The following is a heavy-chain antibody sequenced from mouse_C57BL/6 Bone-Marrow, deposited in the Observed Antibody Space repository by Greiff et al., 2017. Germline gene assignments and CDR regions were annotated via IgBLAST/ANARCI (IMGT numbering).Heavy chain of an antibody. J-gene: IGHJ4*01. CDR2: INPYNGGT. D-gene: IGHD2-10*02. CDR1: GYTFTDYY. CDR3: GRARYGNYVAMDY. Sequence: VQLQQSGPVLVKPGASVKMSCKASGYTFTDYYMNWVKQSHGKSLEWIGVINPYNGGTSYNQKFKGKATLTVDKSSSTAYMELNSLTSEDSAVYYCGRARYGNYVAMDYWGQGTSVTVSS. V-gene: IGHV1-19*01.